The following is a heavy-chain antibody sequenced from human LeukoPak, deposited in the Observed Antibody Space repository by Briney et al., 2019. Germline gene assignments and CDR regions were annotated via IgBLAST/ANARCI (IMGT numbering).Heavy chain of an antibody. CDR2: IYYSKST. V-gene: IGHV4-39*01. D-gene: IGHD5-18*01. CDR3: VSPRGFSYGYFDY. J-gene: IGHJ4*02. CDR1: GGSISSSSAY. Sequence: SETLSLTCTVSGGSISSSSAYWGWIRQPPGKGLEWIGSIYYSKSTYYNPSLKSRVSISADTSKNQFSLTLGSVSATDTAVYYCVSPRGFSYGYFDYWGQGTLVTVSS.